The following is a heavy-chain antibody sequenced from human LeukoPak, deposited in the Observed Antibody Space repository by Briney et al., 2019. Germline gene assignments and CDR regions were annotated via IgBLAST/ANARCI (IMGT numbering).Heavy chain of an antibody. V-gene: IGHV3-21*01. J-gene: IGHJ4*02. CDR2: ISGDSTYI. CDR3: ARVSGRLERQSDLDY. Sequence: GGSLRLSCAASGFTFASYSMNWVRQAPGKGLEWASSISGDSTYIYNAGSVKGRFTISRDNAQASLYLQMISLRADDTAVYYCARVSGRLERQSDLDYWGQGTLVIVSS. D-gene: IGHD1-1*01. CDR1: GFTFASYS.